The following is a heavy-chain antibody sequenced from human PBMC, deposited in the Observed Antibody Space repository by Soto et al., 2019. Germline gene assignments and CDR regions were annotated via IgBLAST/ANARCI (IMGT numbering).Heavy chain of an antibody. CDR3: AKARITMVRGVNWFDP. CDR2: ISGSGGST. D-gene: IGHD3-10*01. CDR1: GFTFSSYA. J-gene: IGHJ5*02. Sequence: EVQLLESGGGLVQPGGSLRLSCAASGFTFSSYAMSWVRQAPGKGLEWVSAISGSGGSTYYADSVKGRFTISRDNSKNTLYLQMSSLRAEDTAVYYCAKARITMVRGVNWFDPWGQGTLVTVSS. V-gene: IGHV3-23*01.